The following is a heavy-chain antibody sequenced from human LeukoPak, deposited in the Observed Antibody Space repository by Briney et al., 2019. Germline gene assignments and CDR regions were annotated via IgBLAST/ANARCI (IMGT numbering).Heavy chain of an antibody. Sequence: PGGSLRLSCAASGFTFSTYAMHWVRQAPDKWLEWVAVISYNGRNKYYADSVKGRFTISRDNSKNTLYLQMNSLKAEDTAVYYCARGAHFDDYGGGYFDYWGQGTLVTVSS. CDR1: GFTFSTYA. D-gene: IGHD4-23*01. CDR2: ISYNGRNK. J-gene: IGHJ4*02. V-gene: IGHV3-30*01. CDR3: ARGAHFDDYGGGYFDY.